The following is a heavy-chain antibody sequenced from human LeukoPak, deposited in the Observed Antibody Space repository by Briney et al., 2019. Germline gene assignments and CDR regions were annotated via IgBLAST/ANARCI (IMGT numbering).Heavy chain of an antibody. CDR3: ANGYYYDSSGYYYLDPPNFDY. D-gene: IGHD3-22*01. J-gene: IGHJ4*02. V-gene: IGHV3-30*18. CDR1: GFTFSSYG. CDR2: ISYDGSNK. Sequence: GGSLRLSCAASGFTFSSYGMHCVRQAPGKGLEWVAVISYDGSNKYYADSVKGRFTISRDNSKNTLYLQMNSLRAEDTAVYYCANGYYYDSSGYYYLDPPNFDYWGQGTLVTVCS.